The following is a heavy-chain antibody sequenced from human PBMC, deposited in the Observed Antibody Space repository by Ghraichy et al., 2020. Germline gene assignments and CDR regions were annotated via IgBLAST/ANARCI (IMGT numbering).Heavy chain of an antibody. CDR2: ISVRGCET. CDR3: ANVYNTDLDY. D-gene: IGHD1-14*01. V-gene: IGHV3-23*01. Sequence: GGSLRLSCAGSGFTLSSFSMSWVRQAPGKGLEWVSAISVRGCETFYADSVRGRFTISRDTSKNTLYLQMDSLRAEDTALYYCANVYNTDLDYWGQGTLVTVSS. CDR1: GFTLSSFS. J-gene: IGHJ4*02.